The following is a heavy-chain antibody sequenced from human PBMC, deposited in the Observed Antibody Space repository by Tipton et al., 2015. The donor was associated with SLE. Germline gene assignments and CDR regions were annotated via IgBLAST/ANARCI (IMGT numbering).Heavy chain of an antibody. CDR1: GGSFSGYY. CDR3: ARGGAALYYYWHFCL. D-gene: IGHD2-15*01. V-gene: IGHV4-34*01. CDR2: INHSGST. Sequence: TLSLTCAVYGGSFSGYYWSWIRQPPGKGLEWIGEINHSGSTTYNPSLKSRVTISIDTSKSQFSLKLTSVTTADTGVFYCARGGAALYYYWHFCLWGRGPLVTISS. J-gene: IGHJ2*01.